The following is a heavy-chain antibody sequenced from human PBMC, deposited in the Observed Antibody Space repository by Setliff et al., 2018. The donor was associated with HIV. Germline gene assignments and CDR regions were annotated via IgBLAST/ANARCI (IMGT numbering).Heavy chain of an antibody. CDR3: ARDHNSGTLHAFDL. V-gene: IGHV4-59*11. Sequence: SETLSLTCTVSGGSNSSHYWSWIRQPPGKGLEWIGHISYSEYTNYNPSLKSRVTISLDTSKKHFSLDLYSVTAADTAVYYCARDHNSGTLHAFDLWGQGTKVTVSS. CDR1: GGSNSSHY. CDR2: ISYSEYT. D-gene: IGHD1-26*01. J-gene: IGHJ3*01.